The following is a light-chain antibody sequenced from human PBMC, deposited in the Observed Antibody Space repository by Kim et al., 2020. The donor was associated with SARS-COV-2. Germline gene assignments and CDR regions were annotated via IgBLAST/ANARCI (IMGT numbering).Light chain of an antibody. CDR2: IAS. CDR1: LNIRTY. V-gene: IGKV1-39*01. J-gene: IGKJ1*01. Sequence: ASKGDRVTIACRASLNIRTYLNWYQQQPGKAPKLLIYIASSLQSGVPSRFSGTGSGTDFTLTISSLQPEDFATYYCQQSYSIPWTFGQGTKVDIK. CDR3: QQSYSIPWT.